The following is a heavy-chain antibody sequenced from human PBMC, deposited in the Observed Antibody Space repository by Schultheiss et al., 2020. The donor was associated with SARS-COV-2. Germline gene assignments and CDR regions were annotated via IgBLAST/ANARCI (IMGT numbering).Heavy chain of an antibody. D-gene: IGHD1-26*01. CDR3: ARAISGSLFDY. V-gene: IGHV4-61*02. CDR2: IYTSGST. CDR1: GGSISSGGYY. J-gene: IGHJ4*02. Sequence: SETLSLTCTVSGGSISSGGYYWSWIRQPAGKGLEWIGRIYTSGSTNYNPSLKSRVTMSVDTSKNQFSLKLNSVTAADTAVYYCARAISGSLFDYWGQGTLVTVSS.